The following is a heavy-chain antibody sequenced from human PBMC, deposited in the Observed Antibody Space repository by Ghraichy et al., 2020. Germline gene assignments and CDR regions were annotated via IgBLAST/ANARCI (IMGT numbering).Heavy chain of an antibody. D-gene: IGHD6-13*01. V-gene: IGHV4-34*01. CDR2: INHSGST. Sequence: SETLSLTCAVYGGSFSGYYWSWIRQPPGKGLEWIGEINHSGSTNYNPSLKSRVTISVDTSKNQFSLKLSSVTAADTAVYYCARGPGYSSTRLWENYYYYGMDVWGQGTTVTVSS. CDR3: ARGPGYSSTRLWENYYYYGMDV. J-gene: IGHJ6*02. CDR1: GGSFSGYY.